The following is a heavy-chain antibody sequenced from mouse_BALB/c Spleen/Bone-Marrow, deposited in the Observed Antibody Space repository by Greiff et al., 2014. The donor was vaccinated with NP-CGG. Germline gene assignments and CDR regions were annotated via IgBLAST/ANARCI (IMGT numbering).Heavy chain of an antibody. V-gene: IGHV1-54*01. CDR3: ARRDYSFAY. CDR1: GYAFTNYL. CDR2: INPGSGGT. D-gene: IGHD2-13*01. Sequence: VQLQQSGAELVRPGPSVKVSCKASGYAFTNYLIEWVKQRPGQGLEWIGVINPGSGGTNYNEKFKGKATLTADKSSSTAYMQLSSLTSDDSAVYFCARRDYSFAYWGQGTLVTVSA. J-gene: IGHJ3*01.